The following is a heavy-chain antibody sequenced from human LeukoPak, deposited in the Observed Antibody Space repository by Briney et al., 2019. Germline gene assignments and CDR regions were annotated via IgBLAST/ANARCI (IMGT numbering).Heavy chain of an antibody. J-gene: IGHJ3*02. V-gene: IGHV4-61*01. CDR2: IYYSGSA. Sequence: SETLSLTCTVSGGSVSSGSYCWSWIRQPPGKGLEWIGYIYYSGSANYNPSLTSRVTMSVDTSKNQFSLKLSSVTAADTAVYYCARAGYYDSSDYFGSNAFDIWGQGTMVTVSS. D-gene: IGHD3-22*01. CDR1: GGSVSSGSYC. CDR3: ARAGYYDSSDYFGSNAFDI.